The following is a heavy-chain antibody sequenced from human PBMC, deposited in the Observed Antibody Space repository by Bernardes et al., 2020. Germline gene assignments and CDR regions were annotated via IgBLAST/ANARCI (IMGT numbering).Heavy chain of an antibody. Sequence: SETLSLTCGVSGYFNSEYYWGWIRQPPGKGLEWIGAISHSGSTFYNPSLKSRITISIDTSKNKFSLKMTSVTAADTAVYYCASDSTIMTRYDFWGQGTLVRVSS. CDR3: ASDSTIMTRYDF. V-gene: IGHV4-38-2*01. D-gene: IGHD3-16*01. J-gene: IGHJ4*02. CDR1: GYFNSEYY. CDR2: ISHSGST.